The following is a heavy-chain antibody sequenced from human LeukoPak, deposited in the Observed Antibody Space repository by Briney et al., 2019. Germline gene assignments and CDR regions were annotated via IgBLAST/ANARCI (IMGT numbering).Heavy chain of an antibody. V-gene: IGHV1-2*02. CDR3: ARDGMSIVVVLAAIAY. CDR1: GYTFTGYY. D-gene: IGHD2-2*01. CDR2: INPNSGGT. J-gene: IGHJ4*02. Sequence: ASVKVSCKASGYTFTGYYMHWVRQAPGQGLEWMGWINPNSGGTNYAQKFQGRVTMTRDTSISTAYMELSRLRSDDTAVYYCARDGMSIVVVLAAIAYWGQGTLVTVSS.